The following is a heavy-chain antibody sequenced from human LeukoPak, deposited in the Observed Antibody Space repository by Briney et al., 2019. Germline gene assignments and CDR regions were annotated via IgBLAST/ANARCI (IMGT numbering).Heavy chain of an antibody. D-gene: IGHD2-2*01. V-gene: IGHV1-8*02. Sequence: ASVKVSCKASGYTFSSYGISWVRQAPGQGLEWMGWMNPNTGSTAYAQTFQGRVTMTRDTSIGTAYMEVSSLSSEDTAVYYCARARFDCSTFSCYLFDSWGQGTPVTVSS. CDR1: GYTFSSYG. J-gene: IGHJ4*02. CDR2: MNPNTGST. CDR3: ARARFDCSTFSCYLFDS.